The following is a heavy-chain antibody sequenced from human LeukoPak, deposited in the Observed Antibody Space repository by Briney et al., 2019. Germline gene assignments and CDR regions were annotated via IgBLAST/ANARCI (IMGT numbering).Heavy chain of an antibody. J-gene: IGHJ4*02. CDR2: ISSSGSTI. CDR3: ATVYGSGSHCDY. V-gene: IGHV3-48*03. Sequence: SGGSLRLSCAASGFTFSRYEMNWVRQAPGKGLEWVAHISSSGSTIYYGDSVKGRFTISRDNAKNSLYLQMNSLRAEDTAVYYCATVYGSGSHCDYWGQGTLVTVSS. D-gene: IGHD3-10*01. CDR1: GFTFSRYE.